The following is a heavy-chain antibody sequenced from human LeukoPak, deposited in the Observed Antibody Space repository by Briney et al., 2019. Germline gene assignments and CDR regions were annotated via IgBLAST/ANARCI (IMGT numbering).Heavy chain of an antibody. D-gene: IGHD2-15*01. CDR1: GYTFTSYY. Sequence: GASVKVSCKASGYTFTSYYIHWVQQAPGQGLQWMGFINPSGGSTSYAQKLQGIFTMTRDMSTSTVYMELSSLRSEDTAVYYCARNVGSGFDYWGQGTLVTVSS. V-gene: IGHV1-46*04. CDR2: INPSGGST. CDR3: ARNVGSGFDY. J-gene: IGHJ4*02.